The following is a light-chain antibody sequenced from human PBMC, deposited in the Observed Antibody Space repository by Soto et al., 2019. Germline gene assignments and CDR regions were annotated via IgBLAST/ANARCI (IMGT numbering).Light chain of an antibody. J-gene: IGLJ1*01. V-gene: IGLV2-8*01. CDR2: EVS. CDR3: SSYAGSNNWN. CDR1: SSDVGGYNY. Sequence: QSALTQPPSASGSPGQSVTISCTGTSSDVGGYNYVSWYQQHPGKAPKLMIYEVSKRPSGVPDRFSGSKSGNTASLTVSGLQAEDEAHYYCSSYAGSNNWNFGTGTKLTVL.